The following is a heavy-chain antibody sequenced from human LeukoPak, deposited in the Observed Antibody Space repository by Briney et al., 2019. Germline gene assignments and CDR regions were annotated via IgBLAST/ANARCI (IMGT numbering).Heavy chain of an antibody. CDR3: ARLAPNWGEGGY. Sequence: PSETLSLTCTVSGGSITRSSYYWGCIRQPPGKGLEWIGSIFYSGSTYYNPSLKSRVTISVDTSKNQFSLKLSYVTAADTAVYYCARLAPNWGEGGYWGQGTLVTVSS. CDR2: IFYSGST. V-gene: IGHV4-39*01. CDR1: GGSITRSSYY. J-gene: IGHJ1*01. D-gene: IGHD7-27*01.